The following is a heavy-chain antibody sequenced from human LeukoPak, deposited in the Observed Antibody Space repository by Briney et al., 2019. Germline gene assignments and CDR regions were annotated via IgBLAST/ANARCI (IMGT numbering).Heavy chain of an antibody. CDR1: GYTFTHQW. D-gene: IGHD3-10*01. CDR3: ARHSDVIGAI. J-gene: IGHJ4*02. Sequence: GESLKISCKASGYTFTHQWIGRVRQKSGSGLEWMGIIYPRDSDTRYSPSFQGHVTISADTSINTAYLEWSRLEASDTGIYYCARHSDVIGAIWGQGTLVTVSS. V-gene: IGHV5-51*01. CDR2: IYPRDSDT.